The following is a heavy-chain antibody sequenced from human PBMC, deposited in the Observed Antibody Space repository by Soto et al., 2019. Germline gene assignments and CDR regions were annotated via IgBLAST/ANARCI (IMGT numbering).Heavy chain of an antibody. Sequence: QLQLQESGPGLVKPSETLSLTCTVSGGSISGSSYYWGWIRQPPGKGLEWIGTIFYSGTTYYNPSLKSRVTISVDTSKTQFSLRLTSVTAADTAVYYCASYGAYPDYWGQGTLVTVSS. CDR1: GGSISGSSYY. D-gene: IGHD4-17*01. V-gene: IGHV4-39*01. J-gene: IGHJ4*02. CDR3: ASYGAYPDY. CDR2: IFYSGTT.